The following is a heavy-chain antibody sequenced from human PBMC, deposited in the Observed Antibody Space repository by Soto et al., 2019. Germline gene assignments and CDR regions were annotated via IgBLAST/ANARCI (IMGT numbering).Heavy chain of an antibody. CDR1: GFTFSYG. CDR3: ANLVIGYCSGNTCDDY. CDR2: ISYDSSNK. Sequence: VQLLESGGGLIQPGGSLRLSCAASGFTFSYGIHWLRQAPGKGLEWLAYISYDSSNKFYGDSVKGRFTIYRDNSKNTQFLQMNSLRAEDTAVYYCANLVIGYCSGNTCDDYWGQGTLVAVSS. V-gene: IGHV3-30*18. J-gene: IGHJ4*02. D-gene: IGHD2-15*01.